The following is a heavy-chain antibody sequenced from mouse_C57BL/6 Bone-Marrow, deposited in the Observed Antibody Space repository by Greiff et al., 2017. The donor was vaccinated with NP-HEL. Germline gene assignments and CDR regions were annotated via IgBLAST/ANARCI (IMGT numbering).Heavy chain of an antibody. CDR3: ARSGLYYDYAAWFAY. D-gene: IGHD2-4*01. V-gene: IGHV1-82*01. CDR1: GYAFSSSW. Sequence: VQLQQSGPELVKPGASVKISCKASGYAFSSSWMNWVKQRPGKGLEWIGRIYPGDGDTNYNGKFKGKATLTADKSSSTAYMQLSSLTSEDSAVYFCARSGLYYDYAAWFAYWGQGTLVTVSA. CDR2: IYPGDGDT. J-gene: IGHJ3*01.